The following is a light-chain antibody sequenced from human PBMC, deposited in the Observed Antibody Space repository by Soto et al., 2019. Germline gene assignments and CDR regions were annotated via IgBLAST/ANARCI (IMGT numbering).Light chain of an antibody. J-gene: IGKJ5*01. CDR3: QQYNTWPLIT. CDR2: GAS. CDR1: QTVSRH. V-gene: IGKV3-15*01. Sequence: EIVMTQSPGTLSVSPGERATLSCRASQTVSRHLAWYQQKPGQAPRLLIFGASTRATGIPDRFSGSGSGTDFTLTISFLQSEDFAVYYCQQYNTWPLITFGPGTRLE.